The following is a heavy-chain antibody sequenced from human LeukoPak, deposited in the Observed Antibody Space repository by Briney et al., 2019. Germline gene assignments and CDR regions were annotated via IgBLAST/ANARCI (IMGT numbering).Heavy chain of an antibody. CDR2: IWYDGSNK. V-gene: IGHV3-33*06. CDR1: GFTFSTYW. CDR3: AKDLSKQWLATYYFDY. J-gene: IGHJ4*02. Sequence: PGGSLRLSCAASGFTFSTYWMSWVRQAPGKGLEWVAVIWYDGSNKYYADSVKGRFTISRDNSKNTLYLQMNSLRAEDTAVYYCAKDLSKQWLATYYFDYWGQGTLVTVSS. D-gene: IGHD6-19*01.